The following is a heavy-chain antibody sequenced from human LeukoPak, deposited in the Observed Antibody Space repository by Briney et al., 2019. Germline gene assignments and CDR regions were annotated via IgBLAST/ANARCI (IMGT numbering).Heavy chain of an antibody. D-gene: IGHD4-23*01. CDR1: GFTFSDYY. J-gene: IGHJ4*02. V-gene: IGHV3-74*01. CDR2: IASDGSST. Sequence: GGSLRLSCAASGFTFSDYYMSWIRQAPGKGLVWVSRIASDGSSTTYADSVKGRFSISRDNAKNTLYLQMNSLRVEDTAVYYCARGRPHGNDYWGRGTLVTVSS. CDR3: ARGRPHGNDY.